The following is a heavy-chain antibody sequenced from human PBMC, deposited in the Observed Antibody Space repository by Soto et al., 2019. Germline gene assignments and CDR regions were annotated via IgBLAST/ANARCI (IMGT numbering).Heavy chain of an antibody. Sequence: SETLSLTCTVSGGSISSGDYYWSWIRQPPGKGLEWIAYIYYSGRTYYNPSLKSRVTISVDTSKNQFSLKLSSVSAADRAVYYCAREIGSGPWGQGTLVTVSS. J-gene: IGHJ5*02. CDR2: IYYSGRT. CDR3: AREIGSGP. CDR1: GGSISSGDYY. D-gene: IGHD3-10*01. V-gene: IGHV4-30-4*01.